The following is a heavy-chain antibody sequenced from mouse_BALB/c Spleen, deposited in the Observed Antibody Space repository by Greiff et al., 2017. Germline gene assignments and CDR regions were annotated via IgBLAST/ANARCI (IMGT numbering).Heavy chain of an antibody. Sequence: VMLVESGPGLVAPSQSLSITCTVSGFSLTSYGVHWVRQPPGKGLEWLGVIWAGGSTNYNSALMSRLSISKDNSKSQVFLKMNSLQTDDTAMYYCARDDYGSRNWYFDVWGAGTTVTVSS. CDR3: ARDDYGSRNWYFDV. CDR1: GFSLTSYG. J-gene: IGHJ1*01. D-gene: IGHD1-1*01. CDR2: IWAGGST. V-gene: IGHV2-9*02.